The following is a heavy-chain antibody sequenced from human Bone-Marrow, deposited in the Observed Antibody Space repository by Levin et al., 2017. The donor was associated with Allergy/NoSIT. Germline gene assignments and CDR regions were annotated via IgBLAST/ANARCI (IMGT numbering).Heavy chain of an antibody. CDR2: IDPTRGDT. J-gene: IGHJ4*02. D-gene: IGHD6-13*01. CDR3: ARGGTSSNDY. Sequence: ASVKVSCTVSGYTFTDYYIHWVRQTPGQGLEWIGWIDPTRGDTKFAEKFHARVVLTRNTSISTASMELGRLRSDDTALYYCARGGTSSNDYWGQGTLVTVSS. V-gene: IGHV1-2*02. CDR1: GYTFTDYY.